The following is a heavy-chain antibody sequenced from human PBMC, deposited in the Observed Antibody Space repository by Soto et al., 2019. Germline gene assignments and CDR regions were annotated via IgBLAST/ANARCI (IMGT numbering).Heavy chain of an antibody. CDR1: GGSISSYY. D-gene: IGHD3-10*01. V-gene: IGHV4-59*08. CDR3: AKSITMVRGVRRYYYMDV. CDR2: IYYSGST. J-gene: IGHJ6*03. Sequence: SETLSLTCTVSGGSISSYYWSWIRQSPGKGLEWIGYIYYSGSTNYNPSLKSRVTISVDTSKNQFSLKLSSVTAADTAVYYCAKSITMVRGVRRYYYMDVWGKGTTVTVSS.